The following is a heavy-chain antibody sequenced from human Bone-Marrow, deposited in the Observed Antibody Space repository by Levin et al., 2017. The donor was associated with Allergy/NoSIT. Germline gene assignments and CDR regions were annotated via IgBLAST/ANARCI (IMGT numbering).Heavy chain of an antibody. CDR3: ARVGDMSDAFHI. CDR2: INPNTGGT. V-gene: IGHV1-2*02. Sequence: PGESLKISCKASGYIFTAYYVHWVRQAPGQGLEWMGWINPNTGGTDSAESFQGRVTLTRDTSISTAYMELSRLTSADTAVYYCARVGDMSDAFHIWGQGTMVTVSS. D-gene: IGHD3-9*01. CDR1: GYIFTAYY. J-gene: IGHJ3*02.